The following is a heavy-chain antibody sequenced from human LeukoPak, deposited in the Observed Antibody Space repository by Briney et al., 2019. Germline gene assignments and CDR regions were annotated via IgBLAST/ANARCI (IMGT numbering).Heavy chain of an antibody. CDR1: GFTFSSHA. CDR3: AKDQSTSYYYDTSGAKGPFDY. CDR2: ISGSGGST. Sequence: AGGSLRLSCAASGFTFSSHAMSWVRQAPGKGLEWVSGISGSGGSTYYADSVKGRFTISRDKSKNTLYLQMNGLRAEDTAVYYCAKDQSTSYYYDTSGAKGPFDYWGQGTPVTVSS. J-gene: IGHJ4*02. V-gene: IGHV3-23*01. D-gene: IGHD3-22*01.